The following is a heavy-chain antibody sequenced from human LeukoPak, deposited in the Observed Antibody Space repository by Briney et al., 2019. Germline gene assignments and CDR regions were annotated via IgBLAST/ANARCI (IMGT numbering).Heavy chain of an antibody. J-gene: IGHJ3*01. CDR1: GFTFSNYV. CDR3: ASATGSHRDAFDL. D-gene: IGHD1-26*01. Sequence: GGSLRLSCAASGFTFSNYVMNWVRQAPGKGLEWVSSISGSSTYIYYADSVKGRFTISRDNAMNSQYLQMNSLRADDTGVYYCASATGSHRDAFDLWGQGTMVTVSS. V-gene: IGHV3-21*01. CDR2: ISGSSTYI.